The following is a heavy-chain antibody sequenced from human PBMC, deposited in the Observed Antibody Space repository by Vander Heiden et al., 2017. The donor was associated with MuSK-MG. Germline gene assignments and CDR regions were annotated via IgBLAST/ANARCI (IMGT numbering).Heavy chain of an antibody. Sequence: QVQLQQWGAGLLKPSEPLSLTCAVYGGSFSGYYWSWIRQPPGKGLEWIGEINHSGSTNYNPSLKSRVTISVDTSKNQFSLKLSSVTAADTAVYYCARAQDYGDYGQHSLFDYWGQGTLVTVSS. D-gene: IGHD4-17*01. CDR1: GGSFSGYY. CDR3: ARAQDYGDYGQHSLFDY. J-gene: IGHJ4*02. CDR2: INHSGST. V-gene: IGHV4-34*01.